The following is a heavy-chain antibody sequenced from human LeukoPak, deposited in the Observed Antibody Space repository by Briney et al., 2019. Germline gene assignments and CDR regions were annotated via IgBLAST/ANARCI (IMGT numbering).Heavy chain of an antibody. CDR3: ARSLGYCSGGSCYPADY. D-gene: IGHD2-15*01. CDR1: GGSFSGYY. J-gene: IGHJ4*02. V-gene: IGHV4-34*01. CDR2: INHSGST. Sequence: SETLSLTCAVYGGSFSGYYWSWIRQPPGKGLEWIGEINHSGSTNYNPSLKSRVTISVDTSKNQFSLKLSSVTAADTAVYYCARSLGYCSGGSCYPADYWGQGTLVTVSS.